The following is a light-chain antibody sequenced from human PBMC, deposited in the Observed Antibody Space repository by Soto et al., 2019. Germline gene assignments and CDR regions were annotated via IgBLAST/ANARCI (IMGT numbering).Light chain of an antibody. CDR1: SSDIGSNA. Sequence: QSVLTQPRSASGTPGQRVTISCSGSSSDIGSNAVSWYQHFPGTAPKVLIYSDDQRPSGVPDRFSGSKSGTSASLAISGLRAEDEADYFCAAWGDSLNTWVFGGGTKVTVL. CDR2: SDD. CDR3: AAWGDSLNTWV. J-gene: IGLJ3*02. V-gene: IGLV1-44*01.